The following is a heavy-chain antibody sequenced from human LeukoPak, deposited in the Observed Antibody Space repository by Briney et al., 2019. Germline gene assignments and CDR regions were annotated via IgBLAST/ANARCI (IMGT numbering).Heavy chain of an antibody. CDR1: GFTFSNYA. D-gene: IGHD5-18*01. CDR3: ARDRDTAMGL. J-gene: IGHJ4*02. V-gene: IGHV3-23*01. Sequence: GGSLRLSCATSGFTFSNYAMSWVRQAPGKGLEWVSSITTSGTNSYYADSVTGRFTISRDKSKNTLYLQMNSLRAEDTAVYYCARDRDTAMGLWGQGTLVTVSS. CDR2: ITTSGTNS.